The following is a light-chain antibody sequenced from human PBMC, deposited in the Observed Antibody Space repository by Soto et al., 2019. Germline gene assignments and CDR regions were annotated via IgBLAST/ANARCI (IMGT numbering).Light chain of an antibody. Sequence: QSVLTQPPSASETPGQTVNISFSGSNSNIGSNPVHWYQQFPGTAPKVLIYSNYQRPSGVPDRISGSKSGTSASLAISGLQSEDEADYYCAAWDDRLSDLLFGGGTKVTVL. V-gene: IGLV1-44*01. CDR1: NSNIGSNP. J-gene: IGLJ2*01. CDR3: AAWDDRLSDLL. CDR2: SNY.